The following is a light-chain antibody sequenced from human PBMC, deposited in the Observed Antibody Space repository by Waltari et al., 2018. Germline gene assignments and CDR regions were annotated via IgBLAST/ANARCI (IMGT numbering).Light chain of an antibody. Sequence: IQLSQSPSSLSASVGDRVTITCRASQGISSYLNWYQQKPGKAPKLLIYYANSLASGVPSRFSGSGSGTEFTLTISSLQPEDFATYYCQQGNSNPYSFGQGTKVEIK. CDR2: YAN. J-gene: IGKJ2*03. V-gene: IGKV1-13*02. CDR3: QQGNSNPYS. CDR1: QGISSY.